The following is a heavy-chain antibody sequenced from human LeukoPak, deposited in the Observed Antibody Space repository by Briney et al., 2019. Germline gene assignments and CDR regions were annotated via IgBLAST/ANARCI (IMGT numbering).Heavy chain of an antibody. Sequence: ASVKVSCKVSGYTLTELSMHWVRQAPGKGLEWMGGFDPEDGETIYAQKFQGRVTMTEDTSTDTAYMELSSLRSEDTAVYYCATLMYSSSSGWFDPWGQGTLVTVSS. CDR2: FDPEDGET. CDR3: ATLMYSSSSGWFDP. V-gene: IGHV1-24*01. J-gene: IGHJ5*02. D-gene: IGHD6-6*01. CDR1: GYTLTELS.